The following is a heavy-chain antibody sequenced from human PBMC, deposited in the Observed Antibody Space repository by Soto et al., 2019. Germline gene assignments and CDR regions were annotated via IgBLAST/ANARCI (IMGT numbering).Heavy chain of an antibody. CDR3: ARGWQQLVLGPFDY. CDR1: GFTFSSYG. CDR2: IWYDGRNK. Sequence: GGSLRLSCAASGFTFSSYGMHWVRQAPGKGLEWVAVIWYDGRNKYYADSVKGRFTISRDNSKNKLYLQMNSLRAEDTAVYYCARGWQQLVLGPFDYWGQGTLVTVSS. D-gene: IGHD6-13*01. V-gene: IGHV3-33*01. J-gene: IGHJ4*02.